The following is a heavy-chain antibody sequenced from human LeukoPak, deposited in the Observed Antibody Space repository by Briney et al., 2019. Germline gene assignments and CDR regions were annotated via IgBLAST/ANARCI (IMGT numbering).Heavy chain of an antibody. Sequence: ASVKVSCKASGYTFTGYYMHWVRQAPGQGLEWMGWINPNSGGTNYAQKFQGWVTMTRDTSISTAYMELSRLRSDDTAVYYCARDQPGYSSGWYGGLDPWGQGTLVTVSS. CDR1: GYTFTGYY. D-gene: IGHD6-19*01. V-gene: IGHV1-2*04. J-gene: IGHJ5*02. CDR3: ARDQPGYSSGWYGGLDP. CDR2: INPNSGGT.